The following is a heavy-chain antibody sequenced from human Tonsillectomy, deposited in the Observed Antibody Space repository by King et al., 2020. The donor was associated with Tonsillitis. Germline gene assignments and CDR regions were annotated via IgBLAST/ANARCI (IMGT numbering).Heavy chain of an antibody. CDR1: GFTFDDYA. Sequence: QLVQSGGGLVQPGRSLRLSCAASGFTFDDYAMHWVRQAPGKGLEWVSGISWNSGSIGYADSVKGRFTISRDNAKNSLYLQMNSLRAEDTALYYCAKELAGYSSGCLNYWGQGTLVTVSS. CDR2: ISWNSGSI. J-gene: IGHJ4*02. CDR3: AKELAGYSSGCLNY. D-gene: IGHD6-19*01. V-gene: IGHV3-9*01.